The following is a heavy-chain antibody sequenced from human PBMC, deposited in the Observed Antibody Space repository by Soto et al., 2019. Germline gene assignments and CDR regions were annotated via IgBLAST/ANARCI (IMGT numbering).Heavy chain of an antibody. CDR1: GGSISSYY. D-gene: IGHD2-2*01. V-gene: IGHV4-4*07. Sequence: SLTCTVSGGSISSYYWSWIRQPAGKGLEWIGRIYTSGSTNYNPSLKSRVTMSVDTSKNQFSLKLSSVTAADTAVYYCARDLWDIVVVPAAIRFDPWGQGTLVTVSS. CDR3: ARDLWDIVVVPAAIRFDP. CDR2: IYTSGST. J-gene: IGHJ5*02.